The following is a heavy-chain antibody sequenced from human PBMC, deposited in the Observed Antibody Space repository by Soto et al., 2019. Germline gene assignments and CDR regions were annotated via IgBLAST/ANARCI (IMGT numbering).Heavy chain of an antibody. CDR3: ARDLYSSSWTYFDY. D-gene: IGHD6-13*01. J-gene: IGHJ4*02. CDR2: ISSSSTI. V-gene: IGHV3-48*02. Sequence: GGSLRLSCAASGFTFSAYSMNWVRQAPGKGLEWVSYISSSSTIYYADSVKGRFTISRDNAKNSLYLQMNSLRDEDTAVYYCARDLYSSSWTYFDYWGQGTLVTVSS. CDR1: GFTFSAYS.